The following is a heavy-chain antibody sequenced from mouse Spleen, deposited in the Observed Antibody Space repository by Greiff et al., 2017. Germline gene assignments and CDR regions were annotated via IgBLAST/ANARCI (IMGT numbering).Heavy chain of an antibody. D-gene: IGHD2-3*01. CDR1: GYTFTSYT. Sequence: VKLQESGAELARPGASVKMSCKASGYTFTSYTMHWVKQRPGQGLEWIGYINPSSGYTKYNQKFKDKATLTADKSSSTAYMQLSSLTSEDSAVYYCARPVYDGYYDGFAYWGQGTLVTVSA. J-gene: IGHJ3*01. V-gene: IGHV1-4*01. CDR2: INPSSGYT. CDR3: ARPVYDGYYDGFAY.